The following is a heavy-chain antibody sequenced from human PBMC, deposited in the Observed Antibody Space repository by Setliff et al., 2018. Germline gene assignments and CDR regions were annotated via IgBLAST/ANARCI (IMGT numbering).Heavy chain of an antibody. CDR2: INHSGTT. V-gene: IGHV4-34*01. J-gene: IGHJ4*02. D-gene: IGHD3-3*01. Sequence: SQTLSLTCTVYGLSFSDYYWGWVRQSPGKGLDWIGEINHSGTTNYDPSLEGRISISVDTSKRQFSLKLTSVTAADMAVYYCRFWSGYYKNDYWAQGTLVTVSS. CDR3: RFWSGYYKNDY. CDR1: GLSFSDYY.